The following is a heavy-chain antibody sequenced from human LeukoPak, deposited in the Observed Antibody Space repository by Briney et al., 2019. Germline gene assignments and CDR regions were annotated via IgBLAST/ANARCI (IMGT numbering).Heavy chain of an antibody. D-gene: IGHD1-1*01. Sequence: PSETLSLTCTVSGGSVSSGSYYWTWIRQPPGKGLEYIGYIYTSGNTNYNPPLKSRVTISVDSSKNQFSLKLGSVTAADTAVYYCARVPTGPTGTIIEYWGQGTLVTVSS. CDR1: GGSVSSGSYY. J-gene: IGHJ4*02. V-gene: IGHV4-61*01. CDR2: IYTSGNT. CDR3: ARVPTGPTGTIIEY.